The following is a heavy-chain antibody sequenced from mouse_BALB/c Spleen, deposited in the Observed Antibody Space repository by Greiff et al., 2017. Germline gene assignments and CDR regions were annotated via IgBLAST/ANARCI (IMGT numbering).Heavy chain of an antibody. CDR2: ISSGSSTI. Sequence: EVKVVESGGGLVQPGGSRKLSCAASGFTFSSFGMHWVRQAPEKGLEWVAYISSGSSTIYYADTVKGRFTISRDNPKNTLFLQMTSLRSEDTAMYYCAREVRRHYAMDYWGQGTSVTVSS. D-gene: IGHD2-14*01. CDR1: GFTFSSFG. V-gene: IGHV5-17*02. J-gene: IGHJ4*01. CDR3: AREVRRHYAMDY.